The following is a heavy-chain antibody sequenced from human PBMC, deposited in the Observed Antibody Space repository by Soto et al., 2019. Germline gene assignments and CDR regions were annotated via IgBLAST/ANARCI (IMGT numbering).Heavy chain of an antibody. CDR3: ASNDLSSQYSGMDV. V-gene: IGHV4-30-4*01. CDR2: IYHSGNT. CDR1: SGSISSGDYY. Sequence: QVQLQESGPGLVKPSQTLSLTCTVSSGSISSGDYYWSWIRQSPERGLEWIGCIYHSGNTYYNPSLKCRVTISIAASKSQFSLELTSVTAAATAVYYCASNDLSSQYSGMDVWGQGTTVTVSS. J-gene: IGHJ6*02. D-gene: IGHD1-1*01.